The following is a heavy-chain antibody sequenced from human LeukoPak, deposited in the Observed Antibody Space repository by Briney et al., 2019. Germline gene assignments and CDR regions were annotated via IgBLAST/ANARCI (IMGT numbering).Heavy chain of an antibody. V-gene: IGHV3-48*04. CDR2: IGSSSAPI. D-gene: IGHD3-10*02. Sequence: GGSLRLSCAASGFTFSTYGMNWVRQAPGKGLEWVSFIGSSSAPIYYADSVKGRFTISRDNAKNSLYLQMNSLRAEDTAVYYCAELGITMIGGVWGKGTTVTISS. CDR3: AELGITMIGGV. J-gene: IGHJ6*04. CDR1: GFTFSTYG.